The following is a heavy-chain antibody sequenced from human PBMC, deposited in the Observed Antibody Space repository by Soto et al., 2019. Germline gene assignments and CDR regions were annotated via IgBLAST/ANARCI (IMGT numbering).Heavy chain of an antibody. CDR3: AGGVTARRSHYSYHGMDV. Sequence: SETLSLTCTVSGGSINSSYWSRIRPSPGQGLEWIGYLHYSGSTNYNPSLKSRVTISLDTSAKRFSLKLTSVTAADTAVYYCAGGVTARRSHYSYHGMDVWGQGTTVTVAS. CDR2: LHYSGST. D-gene: IGHD6-6*01. J-gene: IGHJ6*02. V-gene: IGHV4-59*01. CDR1: GGSINSSY.